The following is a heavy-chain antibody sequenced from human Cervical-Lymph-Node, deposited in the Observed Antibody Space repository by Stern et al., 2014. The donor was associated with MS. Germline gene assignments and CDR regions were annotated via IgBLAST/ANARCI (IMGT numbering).Heavy chain of an antibody. J-gene: IGHJ1*01. CDR3: ASTSQEYFHH. V-gene: IGHV4-31*03. CDR1: GAPFNSGGYS. D-gene: IGHD2/OR15-2a*01. Sequence: EQLVESGQGLVKPSKTLSLSCNVSGAPFNSGGYSWSRIRQHPGKGLEWVVYNDYNESIYYNPSLKSRNPIPKDTSKNLFSATMNSVTAADTAVYYCASTSQEYFHHGGQGTLVTVSS. CDR2: NDYNESI.